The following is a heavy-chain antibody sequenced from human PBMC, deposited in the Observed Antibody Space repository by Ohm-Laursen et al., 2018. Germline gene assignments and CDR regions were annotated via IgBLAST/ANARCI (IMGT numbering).Heavy chain of an antibody. CDR3: AGTQRWLQFEVR. CDR1: GGSFSGYY. V-gene: IGHV4-34*01. CDR2: INHSGST. D-gene: IGHD5-24*01. Sequence: GTLSLTCSVYGGSFSGYYWSWVRQPPGKGLEWIGEINHSGSTNYNPSLKSRVTISVDTSKNQFSLKLSSVTAADTAVYYCAGTQRWLQFEVRWGQGTLVTVSS. J-gene: IGHJ4*02.